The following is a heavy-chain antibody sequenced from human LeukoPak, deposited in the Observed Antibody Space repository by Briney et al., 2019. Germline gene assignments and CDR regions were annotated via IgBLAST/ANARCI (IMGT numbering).Heavy chain of an antibody. CDR1: GASINSHY. V-gene: IGHV4-4*07. J-gene: IGHJ4*02. CDR2: IYISGST. CDR3: ARALNPLPGTYYFDY. D-gene: IGHD2-15*01. Sequence: SETLSLTCSVSGASINSHYWTWIRQPAGKGLEWIGRIYISGSTNHSPSLKSRVTMSVDSSKNQFSLNLISVTAADTAVYYCARALNPLPGTYYFDYWGQGTLVTVSS.